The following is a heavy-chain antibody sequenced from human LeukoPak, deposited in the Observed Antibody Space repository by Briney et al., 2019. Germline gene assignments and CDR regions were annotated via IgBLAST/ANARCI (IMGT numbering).Heavy chain of an antibody. CDR1: GGSISSYY. CDR2: IYYSGST. D-gene: IGHD1-26*01. CDR3: ARFLGVTSRYFDY. J-gene: IGHJ4*02. V-gene: IGHV4-59*01. Sequence: PSETLSLTCTVSGGSISSYYWGWIRQAPGKGLEWIGYIYYSGSTNYNPALKSRVTISVDTSKNQFFLRLTSVTAADTAVYYCARFLGVTSRYFDYWGQGTLVTVSS.